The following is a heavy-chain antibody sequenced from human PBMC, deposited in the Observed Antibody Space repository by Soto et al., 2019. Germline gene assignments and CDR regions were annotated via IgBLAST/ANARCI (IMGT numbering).Heavy chain of an antibody. CDR2: ISGSGGST. J-gene: IGHJ6*02. CDR3: AKRNGDYLNGMDV. V-gene: IGHV3-23*01. D-gene: IGHD4-17*01. Sequence: EVQLLESGGDSVQPGGSLRLSCVASGFTFSDDGMSWVRQAPGRGLEWVSAISGSGGSTIYADSVKGRFTISRDSSKHTLYLQMNTLRAEDTAIYYCAKRNGDYLNGMDVWGQGTTVTVSS. CDR1: GFTFSDDG.